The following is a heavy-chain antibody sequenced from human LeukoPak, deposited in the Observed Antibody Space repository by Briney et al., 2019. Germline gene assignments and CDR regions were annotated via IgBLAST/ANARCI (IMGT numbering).Heavy chain of an antibody. Sequence: ASVKVSCKASGGTFSSYAISWVRQAPGQGLEWMGRIIPILSIANYAQKFQGRVTITADKSTSTAYMELSSLRSEDTAVYYCARVMLGGARGGFDHWGRGTLVTVSS. D-gene: IGHD2-8*01. CDR1: GGTFSSYA. CDR3: ARVMLGGARGGFDH. J-gene: IGHJ4*02. CDR2: IIPILSIA. V-gene: IGHV1-69*04.